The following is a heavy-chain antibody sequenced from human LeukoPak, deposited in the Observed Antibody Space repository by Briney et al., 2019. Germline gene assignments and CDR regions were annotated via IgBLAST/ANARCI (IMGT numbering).Heavy chain of an antibody. CDR3: AKDLVYVSGGYYTLGAFDI. CDR1: VFTFSSYA. Sequence: GGSLRLPCAASVFTFSSYAMSWVRHAPGKGLEWVSAISGSGGSTYYADSVKGRFTLSRDNSKNTLYLQMNSLRAEDTAVYYCAKDLVYVSGGYYTLGAFDIWGQGTMVTVSS. J-gene: IGHJ3*02. V-gene: IGHV3-23*01. D-gene: IGHD3-22*01. CDR2: ISGSGGST.